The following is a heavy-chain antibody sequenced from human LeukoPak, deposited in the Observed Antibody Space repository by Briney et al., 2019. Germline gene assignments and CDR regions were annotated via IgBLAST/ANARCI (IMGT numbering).Heavy chain of an antibody. CDR3: ARDDYGDNYGMDV. Sequence: GGSLRLSCAASGFTFSSYSMNWVRQAPGKGLEWVAVIWYDGSNKYYADSVKGRFTISRDNSKNTLYLQMNSLRAEDTAVYYCARDDYGDNYGMDVWGQGTTVTVSS. CDR1: GFTFSSYS. V-gene: IGHV3-33*08. J-gene: IGHJ6*02. CDR2: IWYDGSNK. D-gene: IGHD4-17*01.